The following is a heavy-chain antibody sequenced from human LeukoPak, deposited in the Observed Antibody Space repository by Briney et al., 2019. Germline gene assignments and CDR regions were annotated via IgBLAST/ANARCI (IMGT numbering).Heavy chain of an antibody. CDR1: GGSISSGGYS. Sequence: SQTLSLTCAVSGGSISSGGYSWSWIRQPPGKGLEWIGYIYYSGSAYYNPSLKSRFTISVETSKNQFSLGLSSVTAADTAVYYCARVVGPSRFDFWGQGTLVTVSS. D-gene: IGHD1-26*01. CDR2: IYYSGSA. CDR3: ARVVGPSRFDF. V-gene: IGHV4-30-4*07. J-gene: IGHJ4*02.